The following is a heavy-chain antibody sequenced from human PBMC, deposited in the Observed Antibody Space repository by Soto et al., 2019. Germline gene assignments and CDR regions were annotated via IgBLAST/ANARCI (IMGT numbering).Heavy chain of an antibody. CDR2: IYYSGST. D-gene: IGHD3-3*01. CDR3: ARVGVTPYYYYYYMDV. V-gene: IGHV4-59*01. CDR1: GGSISSYY. Sequence: SSETLSLTCTVSGGSISSYYWSWIRQPPGKGLEWIGYIYYSGSTNYNPSLKSRVTISVDTSKNQFSLKLSSVTAADTAVYYCARVGVTPYYYYYYMDVWGKGTTVTVSS. J-gene: IGHJ6*03.